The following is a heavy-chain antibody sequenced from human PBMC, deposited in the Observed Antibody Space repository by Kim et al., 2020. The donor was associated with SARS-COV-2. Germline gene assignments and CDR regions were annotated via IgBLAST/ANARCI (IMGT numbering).Heavy chain of an antibody. V-gene: IGHV3-11*01. CDR2: IDTSSNII. CDR3: ARVRQSYGYCHYYYYAMDV. CDR1: GFTFSDFY. J-gene: IGHJ6*04. D-gene: IGHD5-18*01. Sequence: GGSLRLSCAASGFTFSDFYMSWIRQAPGKGLEWVSNIDTSSNIIYYADSVKGRFTISRDNAENSLYLQMNSLRAEDTAVYFCARVRQSYGYCHYYYYAMDVWGKGTTVTVSS.